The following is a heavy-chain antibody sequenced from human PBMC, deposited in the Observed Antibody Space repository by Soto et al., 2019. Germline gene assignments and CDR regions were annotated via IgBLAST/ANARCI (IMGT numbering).Heavy chain of an antibody. CDR1: GFSLSTSGMC. V-gene: IGHV2-70*01. CDR2: IDWDDDK. D-gene: IGHD3-22*01. J-gene: IGHJ6*02. Sequence: SGPTLVNPPETLTLTCTFSGFSLSTSGMCVSWIRQPPGKALEWLALIDWDDDKYYSTSLKTRLTISKDTSKNQVVLTMTNMDPVDTATYYCARILDPDTGTYGMDVWGQGTTVTVSS. CDR3: ARILDPDTGTYGMDV.